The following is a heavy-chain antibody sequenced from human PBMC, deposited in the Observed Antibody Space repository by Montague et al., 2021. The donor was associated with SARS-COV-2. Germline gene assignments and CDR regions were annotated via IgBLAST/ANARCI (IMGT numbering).Heavy chain of an antibody. D-gene: IGHD2-2*01. CDR3: ARLAYRRLFVASYYGMDV. CDR1: GGSFSGYY. Sequence: SETLSLTCAVYGGSFSGYYWSWIRQPPGKGLEWIGEISHSGSTNYNPSLKSRVTISIDTSKDQFSLKLSSVTAADTAVYYCARLAYRRLFVASYYGMDVWGPGTTVPVPS. J-gene: IGHJ6*02. CDR2: ISHSGST. V-gene: IGHV4-34*01.